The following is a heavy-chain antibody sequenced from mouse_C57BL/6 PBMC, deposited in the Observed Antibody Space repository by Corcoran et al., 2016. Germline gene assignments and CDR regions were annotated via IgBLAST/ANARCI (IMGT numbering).Heavy chain of an antibody. CDR2: INTYSGVP. Sequence: QIQLVQSGPELKKPGETVKISCKASGYTFTTYGMSWVKQAPGKGLKWMGWINTYSGVPTYADDFKGRFAFSLETSASTAYLQINNLKNEDTATYFCARKHYYGSSYVGAMDYWGQGTAFTVSS. J-gene: IGHJ4*01. CDR1: GYTFTTYG. CDR3: ARKHYYGSSYVGAMDY. V-gene: IGHV9-3*01. D-gene: IGHD1-1*01.